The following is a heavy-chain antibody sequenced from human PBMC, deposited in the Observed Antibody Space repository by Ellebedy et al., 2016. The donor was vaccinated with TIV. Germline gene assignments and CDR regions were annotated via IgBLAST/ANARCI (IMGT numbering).Heavy chain of an antibody. Sequence: MPGGSLRLSCTVSGGSISDSDYYRAWVRLPPGKGLEWIGSIYRTGSTFYSTSLKSRVTMFVDTSKNQFSLRLNSVTPADTAVYYCARVGLYWGQGTLVTVSS. CDR3: ARVGLY. J-gene: IGHJ4*02. CDR2: IYRTGST. V-gene: IGHV4-39*01. CDR1: GGSISDSDYY.